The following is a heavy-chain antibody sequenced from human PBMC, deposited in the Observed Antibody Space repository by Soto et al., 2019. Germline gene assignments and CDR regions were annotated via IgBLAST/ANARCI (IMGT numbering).Heavy chain of an antibody. J-gene: IGHJ5*02. D-gene: IGHD2-2*01. Sequence: QVQLQESGPGLVKPSGTLSLTCAVSGGSISSNNWWSWVRQAPGPGLEWIGDIFHSGSTNYNPSLKRRVTISVDKSRNQFALKLSSVPAADTAMYYCARLFCSSSSCRTPRGFDPWGQGTRVTVSS. CDR3: ARLFCSSSSCRTPRGFDP. CDR2: IFHSGST. V-gene: IGHV4-4*02. CDR1: GGSISSNNW.